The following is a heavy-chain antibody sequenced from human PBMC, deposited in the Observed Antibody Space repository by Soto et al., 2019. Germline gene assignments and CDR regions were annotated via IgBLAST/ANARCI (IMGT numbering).Heavy chain of an antibody. J-gene: IGHJ4*02. CDR3: ASSLRITGSSPGYGVY. CDR1: GFTFSSYS. CDR2: ISSSSSYI. V-gene: IGHV3-21*01. Sequence: EVQLVESGGGLVKPGGSLRLSCAASGFTFSSYSMNWVRQAPGKGLEWVSSISSSSSYIYYADSVKGRFTISRDNAKNSLYPQMKSLSAGDTAVYYCASSLRITGSSPGYGVYWCQGTLVTVSS. D-gene: IGHD1-20*01.